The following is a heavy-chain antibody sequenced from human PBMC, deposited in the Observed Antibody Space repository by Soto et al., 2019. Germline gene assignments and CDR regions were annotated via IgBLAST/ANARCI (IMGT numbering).Heavy chain of an antibody. V-gene: IGHV4-30-2*01. CDR2: IYHSGST. Sequence: PSETLSLTCAVSGGSISSGGYSWSWIRQPPGKGLEWIGYIYHSGSTYYNPSLKSRVTISVDRSKNQFSLKLSSVTAADTAVYYCARGPRTYYYGSDVGGDYYGMDVWGQGTTVTVSS. CDR3: ARGPRTYYYGSDVGGDYYGMDV. D-gene: IGHD3-10*01. CDR1: GGSISSGGYS. J-gene: IGHJ6*02.